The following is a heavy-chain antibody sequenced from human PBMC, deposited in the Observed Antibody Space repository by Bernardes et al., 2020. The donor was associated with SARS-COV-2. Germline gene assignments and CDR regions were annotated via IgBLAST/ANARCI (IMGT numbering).Heavy chain of an antibody. CDR1: GYTFTHYY. J-gene: IGHJ4*02. D-gene: IGHD3-10*01. CDR3: ARGPISSIDY. V-gene: IGHV1-2*02. CDR2: INPSSGVT. Sequence: ASVKVSCKASGYTFTHYYIHWVRQAHGQGFEWMGWINPSSGVTNYAQKFQGGVTMTRDTSISTAYMELSSLRADDTAVFYCARGPISSIDYWGQGSLVTVSS.